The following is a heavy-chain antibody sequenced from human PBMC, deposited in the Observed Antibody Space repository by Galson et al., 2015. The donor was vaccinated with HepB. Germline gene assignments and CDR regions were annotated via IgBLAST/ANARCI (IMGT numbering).Heavy chain of an antibody. Sequence: SLRLSCAASGFTFSNAWMSWVRQGPGKGLEWIGRIKSKTDGGTIEYAAPVKGRFTISRDDSKNTMYLQMSSLRAEDTDVYYCTTYTTRSSGYFDPWGQGSLVTVSS. V-gene: IGHV3-15*01. J-gene: IGHJ5*02. CDR2: IKSKTDGGTI. D-gene: IGHD1-1*01. CDR1: GFTFSNAW. CDR3: TTYTTRSSGYFDP.